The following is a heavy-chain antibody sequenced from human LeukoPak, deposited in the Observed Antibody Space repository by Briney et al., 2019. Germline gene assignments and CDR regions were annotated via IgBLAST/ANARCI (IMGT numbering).Heavy chain of an antibody. CDR1: GFIFNNYA. D-gene: IGHD6-19*01. CDR2: ISGNSGSI. CDR3: AKDNRRHYTSGPNPDSLH. Sequence: GRSLRLSCAGSGFIFNNYAMHWVRQPPGKGLEWVSGISGNSGSIDYADSVKGRFTISRDNAKNSLYLQMNSLRVEDTAFYYCAKDNRRHYTSGPNPDSLHWGQGALVTVSS. V-gene: IGHV3-9*01. J-gene: IGHJ4*02.